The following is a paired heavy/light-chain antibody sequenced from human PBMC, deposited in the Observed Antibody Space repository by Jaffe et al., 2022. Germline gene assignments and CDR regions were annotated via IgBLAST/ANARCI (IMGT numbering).Light chain of an antibody. Sequence: QSALTQPASVSGSPGQSITISCTGTSSDVGGYNYVSWYQQHPGKAPKLMISDFSNRPSGISYRFSGSKSGNTASLTISGLQAEDEADYYCSSYTTTSTDVVFGGGTKLTVL. J-gene: IGLJ2*01. CDR3: SSYTTTSTDVV. V-gene: IGLV2-14*03. CDR1: SSDVGGYNY. CDR2: DFS.
Heavy chain of an antibody. Sequence: EVQLVQSGAEVKEPGESLTISCKGSGYTFSNYWIGWVRQMPGKGLEWMGIIFPRDSDARYSPSFQGQVTISADKSITTAYLQWSTLKASDTAMYYCARRYSSGWFENWGQGTLVTVSS. V-gene: IGHV5-51*03. D-gene: IGHD6-19*01. CDR1: GYTFSNYW. CDR2: IFPRDSDA. J-gene: IGHJ4*02. CDR3: ARRYSSGWFEN.